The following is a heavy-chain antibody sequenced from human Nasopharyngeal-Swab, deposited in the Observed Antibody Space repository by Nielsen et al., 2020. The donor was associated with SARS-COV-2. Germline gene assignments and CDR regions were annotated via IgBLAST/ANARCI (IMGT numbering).Heavy chain of an antibody. Sequence: GESLKISCAVSGFTFSNSWVHWVRQAPGKGPVWVSRVNSDGSRTGYADSVKGRFTLSIDNAKNTAYLQMNSLRAEDTAVYYCARDFDKTGDWGQGTLVTVSS. CDR1: GFTFSNSW. CDR3: ARDFDKTGD. J-gene: IGHJ4*02. CDR2: VNSDGSRT. D-gene: IGHD7-27*01. V-gene: IGHV3-74*01.